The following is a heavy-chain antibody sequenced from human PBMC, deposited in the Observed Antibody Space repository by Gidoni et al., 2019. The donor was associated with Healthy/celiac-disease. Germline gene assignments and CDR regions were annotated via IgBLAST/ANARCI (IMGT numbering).Heavy chain of an antibody. J-gene: IGHJ4*02. D-gene: IGHD2-2*02. CDR2: IVPNLGTA. CDR1: DGTFSSYP. Sequence: QVQLVQSGAELQKPGSSVTVSCKSSDGTFSSYPIRWVRQAPGQGLGWLGGIVPNLGTANYAQKFQGRVKITADKSTSTAYMELSSLRSEDTAVYYCARDRDCSSTSCYTPPDYWGQGTLVTVSS. V-gene: IGHV1-69*06. CDR3: ARDRDCSSTSCYTPPDY.